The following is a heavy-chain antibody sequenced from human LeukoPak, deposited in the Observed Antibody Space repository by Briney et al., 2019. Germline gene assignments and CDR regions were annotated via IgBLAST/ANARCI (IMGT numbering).Heavy chain of an antibody. CDR1: GGSIISSDYH. CDR3: ASGFGSSSTFDY. CDR2: IYYGGST. D-gene: IGHD1-26*01. V-gene: IGHV4-31*03. J-gene: IGHJ4*02. Sequence: SETLSLTCTVSGGSIISSDYHWSWIRQHPGKGLEWIGYIYYGGSTYYNPSLKSRVTISVDTSKNQFSLKLSSVTAADTAVYYCASGFGSSSTFDYWGQGTLVTVSS.